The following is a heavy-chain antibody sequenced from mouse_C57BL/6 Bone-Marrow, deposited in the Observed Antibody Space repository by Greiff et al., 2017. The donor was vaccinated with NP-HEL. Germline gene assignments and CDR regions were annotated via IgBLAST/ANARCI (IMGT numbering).Heavy chain of an antibody. Sequence: VQLQQSGTVLARPGASVKMSCKTSGYTFTSYWMHWVKQRPGQGLEWIGAIYPGNSDTSYNQKFKGKAKLTAVTSASTAYRELSSLTNEDSAVYYCTRSLYYYGSFDYWGQGTTLTVSS. CDR3: TRSLYYYGSFDY. D-gene: IGHD1-1*01. CDR2: IYPGNSDT. V-gene: IGHV1-5*01. CDR1: GYTFTSYW. J-gene: IGHJ2*01.